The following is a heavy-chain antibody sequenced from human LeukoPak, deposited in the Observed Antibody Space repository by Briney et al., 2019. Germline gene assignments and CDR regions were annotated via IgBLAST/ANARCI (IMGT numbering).Heavy chain of an antibody. V-gene: IGHV4-34*01. CDR2: NNHSGST. Sequence: PSETLSLTCAVYGGSFSGYYWSWIRQPPGKGLEWIGENNHSGSTNYNPSLKSRVTISVDTSKNQFSLKLSSVTAADTAVYYCARQRRVRGAKEVYYYYYYYMDVWGKGTTVTISS. CDR3: ARQRRVRGAKEVYYYYYYYMDV. D-gene: IGHD3-10*01. CDR1: GGSFSGYY. J-gene: IGHJ6*03.